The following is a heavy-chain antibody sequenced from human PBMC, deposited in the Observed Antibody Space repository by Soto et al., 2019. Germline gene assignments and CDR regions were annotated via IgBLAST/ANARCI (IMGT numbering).Heavy chain of an antibody. V-gene: IGHV3-49*04. J-gene: IGHJ6*02. D-gene: IGHD1-1*01. Sequence: GGSLRLSCTTSGFTFGDNAMTWVRQAPGKGLEWVGVIRSKSDGGTTDYAESVKGRFTISRDDSRSIAYLQMNSLKTEDTAVYYCTIAAIDRTGATHYYYGMDVWGQGTTVTVSS. CDR3: TIAAIDRTGATHYYYGMDV. CDR2: IRSKSDGGTT. CDR1: GFTFGDNA.